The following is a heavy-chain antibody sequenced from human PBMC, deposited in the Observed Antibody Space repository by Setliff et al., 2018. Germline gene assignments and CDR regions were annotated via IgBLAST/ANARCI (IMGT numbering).Heavy chain of an antibody. J-gene: IGHJ6*03. Sequence: SETLSLTCTVYGDSFSDYYWSWIRQPPGKGLEWIEEINHSGRTNYSPSLRSRVTMSVDTSKKQLSLKMSSVTAADTAVYYCARESAGDESVRHLYYTDVWGRGTTVTVSS. V-gene: IGHV4-34*01. CDR3: ARESAGDESVRHLYYTDV. CDR1: GDSFSDYY. CDR2: INHSGRT. D-gene: IGHD1-1*01.